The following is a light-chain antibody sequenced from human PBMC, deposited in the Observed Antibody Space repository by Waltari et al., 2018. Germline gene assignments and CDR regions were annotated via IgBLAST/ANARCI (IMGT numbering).Light chain of an antibody. J-gene: IGKJ1*01. V-gene: IGKV3-20*01. CDR2: HAS. CDR3: QHYVSLPAT. Sequence: DIALTQSPGTLSSSPGDRATLSCRASQSISKYLAWYQQRPGQATRLLIYHASIRAIGIPDMFSGSGSGTDFSLTISRLEPEDFAVYYCQHYVSLPATFGQGTTVEVK. CDR1: QSISKY.